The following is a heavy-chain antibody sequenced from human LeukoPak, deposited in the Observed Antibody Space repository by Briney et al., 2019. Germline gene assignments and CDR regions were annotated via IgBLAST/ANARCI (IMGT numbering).Heavy chain of an antibody. CDR1: GFTFTSSA. J-gene: IGHJ4*02. V-gene: IGHV1-58*02. Sequence: GAAVPVSYKASGFTFTSSAMQWVGQARGQRLAWIGWIVVGRGDPNYAQQFQERVTITRDMSTTTVYMEQNSVRSEDTAVYYCAADSAFTFGEHQNWGQGTLVTVST. CDR3: AADSAFTFGEHQN. CDR2: IVVGRGDP. D-gene: IGHD3-10*01.